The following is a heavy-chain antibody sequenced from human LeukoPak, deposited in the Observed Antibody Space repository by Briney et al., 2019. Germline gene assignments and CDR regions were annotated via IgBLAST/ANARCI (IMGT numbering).Heavy chain of an antibody. D-gene: IGHD3-22*01. Sequence: SETLSLTCAVYGGSFSGYYWSWIRQPPGKGLEWIGEINHSGSTNYSPPLKSRVTISVDTSKNQFSLKLSSVTAADTAVYYCARGSRKIRQYYYDSSGPGMDPWGQGTLVTVSS. V-gene: IGHV4-34*01. J-gene: IGHJ5*02. CDR3: ARGSRKIRQYYYDSSGPGMDP. CDR1: GGSFSGYY. CDR2: INHSGST.